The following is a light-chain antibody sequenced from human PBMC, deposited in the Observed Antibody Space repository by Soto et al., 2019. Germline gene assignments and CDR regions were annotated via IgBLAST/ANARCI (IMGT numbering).Light chain of an antibody. CDR2: DVS. CDR3: SSYAGSNNHV. V-gene: IGLV2-8*01. CDR1: SGDVGGYNY. J-gene: IGLJ1*01. Sequence: QSALTQPPSASGSPGQSGTISCTGTSGDVGGYNYVSWYQQHPGKAPQLMIFDVSERPSGVPDRFSASKSGNTASLTVSGLQAEDKAYYYCSSYAGSNNHVFGTGTKLTVL.